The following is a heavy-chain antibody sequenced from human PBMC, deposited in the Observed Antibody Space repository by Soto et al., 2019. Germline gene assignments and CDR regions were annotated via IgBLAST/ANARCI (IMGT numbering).Heavy chain of an antibody. CDR3: AKDGGSVCSGGTCYFQAPDY. J-gene: IGHJ4*02. CDR1: GFTFSSYA. CDR2: IDGSGRNT. Sequence: GGSLRLSCAASGFTFSSYAMSRVRQAPGKGLEWVSGIDGSGRNTYYADSVKGRFTISRDNSKNTLSVQMDSLRVEDTALYYCAKDGGSVCSGGTCYFQAPDYWGQGTLVTVPS. V-gene: IGHV3-23*01. D-gene: IGHD2-15*01.